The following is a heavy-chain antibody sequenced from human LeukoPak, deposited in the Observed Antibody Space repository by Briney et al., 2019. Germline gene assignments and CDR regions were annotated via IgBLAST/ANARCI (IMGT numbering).Heavy chain of an antibody. CDR1: GGSFSGYY. J-gene: IGHJ4*02. CDR3: AKDRDWNDPPFTFDY. CDR2: INHSGST. D-gene: IGHD1-1*01. V-gene: IGHV4-34*01. Sequence: SETLSLTCAVYGGSFSGYYWSWIRQPPGKGLEWIGEINHSGSTNYNPSLKSRVTISVDTSKNQFSLKLSSVTAADTAVYYCAKDRDWNDPPFTFDYWGQGTLVTVSS.